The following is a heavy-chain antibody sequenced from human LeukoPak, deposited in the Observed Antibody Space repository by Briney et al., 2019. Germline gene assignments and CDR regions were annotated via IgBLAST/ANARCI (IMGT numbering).Heavy chain of an antibody. J-gene: IGHJ4*02. CDR3: ATRSGWYVALDY. V-gene: IGHV1-24*01. CDR2: FDPEDGET. D-gene: IGHD6-19*01. Sequence: ASVNVSCTVSGYTLTELSMHWVRQAPGKGLEWMGGFDPEDGETIYAQKFQGRVTMTEDTSTDTAYMELSSLRSEDTAVYYCATRSGWYVALDYWGQGTLVTVSS. CDR1: GYTLTELS.